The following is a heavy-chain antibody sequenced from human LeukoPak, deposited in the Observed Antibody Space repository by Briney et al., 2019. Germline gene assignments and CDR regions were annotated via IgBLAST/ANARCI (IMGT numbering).Heavy chain of an antibody. J-gene: IGHJ4*02. CDR2: ISGSGGST. CDR3: AKAHSIVGATTGDY. CDR1: GFTFSSYA. Sequence: GGSLRLSCAASGFTFSSYAMSWVRQAPGKGLEWVSAISGSGGSTYYADSVKGRFTISRDNSKNTLYLQMDSLRAEDTAVYYCAKAHSIVGATTGDYWGQGALVTVSS. V-gene: IGHV3-23*01. D-gene: IGHD1-26*01.